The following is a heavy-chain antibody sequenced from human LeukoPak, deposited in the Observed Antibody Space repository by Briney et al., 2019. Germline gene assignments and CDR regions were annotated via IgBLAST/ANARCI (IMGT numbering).Heavy chain of an antibody. CDR2: IIPIFGTA. CDR1: GGTFSSYA. D-gene: IGHD6-13*01. V-gene: IGHV1-69*01. J-gene: IGHJ6*03. Sequence: SVKVSCKASGGTFSSYAISWVRQAPGQGLEWMGGIIPIFGTANYAQKFQGRVTITADEFTSTAYMELSSLRSEDTAVYYCARGPSGSWSSRVRYMDVWGKGTTVTVSS. CDR3: ARGPSGSWSSRVRYMDV.